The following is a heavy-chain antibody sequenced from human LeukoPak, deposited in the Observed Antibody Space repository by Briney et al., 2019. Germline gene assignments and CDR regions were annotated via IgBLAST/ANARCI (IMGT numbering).Heavy chain of an antibody. D-gene: IGHD3-16*02. CDR3: ARVGDYVWGSYRFFDY. CDR2: ISSSGSTI. CDR1: GFTFSDYY. Sequence: GSLRLSCAASGFTFSDYYMSWIRQAPGKGLEWVSYISSSGSTIYYADSVKGRFTISRDNAKNSLYLQMNSLRAEDTAVYYCARVGDYVWGSYRFFDYWGQGTLVTVSS. V-gene: IGHV3-11*01. J-gene: IGHJ4*02.